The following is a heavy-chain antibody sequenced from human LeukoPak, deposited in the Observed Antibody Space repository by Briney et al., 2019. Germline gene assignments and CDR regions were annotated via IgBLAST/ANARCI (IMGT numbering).Heavy chain of an antibody. D-gene: IGHD1-1*01. CDR1: GGSISSSS. CDR2: ISSSSSYI. Sequence: ETLSLTCTVSGGSISSSSYYWGWIRQPPGKGLEWVSSISSSSSYIYYADSMKGRFTISRDNAKNSLYLQMNSLRAEDTAVYYCARVLDGDYWGQGTLVTVSS. J-gene: IGHJ4*02. CDR3: ARVLDGDY. V-gene: IGHV3-21*01.